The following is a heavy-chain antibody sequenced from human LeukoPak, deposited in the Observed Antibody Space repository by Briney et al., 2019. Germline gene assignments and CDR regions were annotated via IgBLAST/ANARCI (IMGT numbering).Heavy chain of an antibody. D-gene: IGHD2-21*01. Sequence: ASVKVSCKVSGYTLTELSMHWVRQAPGKGLEWMGGFDPEDGETIYAQKFQGRVTMTEDTSTDTAYMELSSLRSEETAVYFCARDRGSPLRKPIPRDYYFDSWGQGSLVTVSS. CDR3: ARDRGSPLRKPIPRDYYFDS. V-gene: IGHV1-24*01. J-gene: IGHJ4*02. CDR2: FDPEDGET. CDR1: GYTLTELS.